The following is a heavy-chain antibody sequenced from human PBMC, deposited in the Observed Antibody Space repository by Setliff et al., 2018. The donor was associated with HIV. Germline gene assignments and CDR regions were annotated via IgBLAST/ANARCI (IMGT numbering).Heavy chain of an antibody. Sequence: PSETLSLTCTVSGGSIRGFFWSWIRQPPGKGLEWIGHIYTSGSTNYNPSLKSRVTMSVDTSKNQFSLNLSSVTAADTAVYYCALDPGYRRDYWGQGTLVTVSS. V-gene: IGHV4-4*08. CDR3: ALDPGYRRDY. D-gene: IGHD5-12*01. J-gene: IGHJ4*02. CDR1: GGSIRGFF. CDR2: IYTSGST.